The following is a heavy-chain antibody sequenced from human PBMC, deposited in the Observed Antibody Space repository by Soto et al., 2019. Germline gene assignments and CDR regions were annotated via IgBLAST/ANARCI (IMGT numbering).Heavy chain of an antibody. CDR1: GFTFINYA. CDR3: AKDSGGSSWWSGSYYAMDV. CDR2: ISWDGGTT. D-gene: IGHD6-13*01. Sequence: TGGSLRLSCAASGFTFINYAMSWVRQAPGKGLEWVSLISWDGGTTYYADSVKGRFTISRDNSKTSLYLQMNSLRTEDTALYYCAKDSGGSSWWSGSYYAMDVWGQGTTVTVSS. J-gene: IGHJ6*02. V-gene: IGHV3-43*02.